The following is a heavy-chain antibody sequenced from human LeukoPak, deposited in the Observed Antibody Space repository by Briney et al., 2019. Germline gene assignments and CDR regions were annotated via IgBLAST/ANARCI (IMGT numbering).Heavy chain of an antibody. V-gene: IGHV6-1*01. CDR1: GDSVSSNSAA. J-gene: IGHJ6*02. CDR3: ARGGIAAARPDYYYGMDV. CDR2: TYSRSRWYN. D-gene: IGHD6-25*01. Sequence: SQTLSLTCAISGDSVSSNSAAWNWIRQSPSRGLEWLGRTYSRSRWYNDYAVSVKSRITINPDTSKNQFSLQLNSVTPEDTAVYYCARGGIAAARPDYYYGMDVWGQGTTVTVSS.